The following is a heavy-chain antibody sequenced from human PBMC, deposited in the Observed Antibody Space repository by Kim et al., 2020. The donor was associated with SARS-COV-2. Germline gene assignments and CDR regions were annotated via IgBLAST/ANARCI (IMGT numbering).Heavy chain of an antibody. Sequence: GGSLRLSCAASGFTFSSYGMHWVRQAPGKGLEWVAVISYDGSNKYYADSVKGRFTISRDNSKNTLYLQMNSLRAEDTAVYYCAKDAGGIVGAITPYYYYYYMDVWGKGTTVTVSS. V-gene: IGHV3-30*18. J-gene: IGHJ6*03. CDR1: GFTFSSYG. D-gene: IGHD1-26*01. CDR3: AKDAGGIVGAITPYYYYYYMDV. CDR2: ISYDGSNK.